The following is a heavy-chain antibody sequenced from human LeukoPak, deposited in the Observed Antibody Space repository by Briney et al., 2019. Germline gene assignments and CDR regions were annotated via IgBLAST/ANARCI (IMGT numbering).Heavy chain of an antibody. CDR2: INPNSGGT. V-gene: IGHV1-2*02. Sequence: GASVKVFCKASGYTFTGYYMHWVRQAPGQGLEWMGWINPNSGGTNYAQKFQGRVTMTRDTSISTAYMELSRLRSDDTAVYYCARDYMNYYDSSGSRDWGQGTLVTVSS. D-gene: IGHD3-22*01. CDR3: ARDYMNYYDSSGSRD. J-gene: IGHJ4*02. CDR1: GYTFTGYY.